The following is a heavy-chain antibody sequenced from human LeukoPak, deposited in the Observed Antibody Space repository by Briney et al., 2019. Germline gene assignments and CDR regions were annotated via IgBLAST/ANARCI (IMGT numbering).Heavy chain of an antibody. CDR3: AKDLGTVTTVTTYFDY. V-gene: IGHV3-30*02. Sequence: GGSLRLSCAASGFTFSSYGMHWVRQAPGKGLEWVAFIRYDGSNRYYADSVKGRFTISRDDSKNTLYLQMNSLRAEDTAVYYCAKDLGTVTTVTTYFDYWGQGTLVTVSS. CDR2: IRYDGSNR. CDR1: GFTFSSYG. J-gene: IGHJ4*02. D-gene: IGHD4-17*01.